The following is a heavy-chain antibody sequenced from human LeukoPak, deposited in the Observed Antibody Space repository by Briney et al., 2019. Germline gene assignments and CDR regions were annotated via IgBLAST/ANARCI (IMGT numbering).Heavy chain of an antibody. Sequence: GGSLRLSCAASEFTFSSSHMTWFRQAPGKGLEWVGFIRSKAYGGTTEYAASVKGRFTISRDDSKSIAYLQMNSLKTEDTAVYYCTRGVRSIVVVPAAMSFDYWGQGTLVTVSS. CDR2: IRSKAYGGTT. J-gene: IGHJ4*02. V-gene: IGHV3-49*03. CDR3: TRGVRSIVVVPAAMSFDY. D-gene: IGHD2-2*01. CDR1: EFTFSSSH.